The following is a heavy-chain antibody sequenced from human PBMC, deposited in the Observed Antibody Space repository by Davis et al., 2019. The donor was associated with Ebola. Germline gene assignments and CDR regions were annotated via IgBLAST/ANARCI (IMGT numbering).Heavy chain of an antibody. CDR1: GYALTDLS. D-gene: IGHD6-13*01. CDR2: FDPEDDET. J-gene: IGHJ4*02. CDR3: ATGLSSSWHFDT. V-gene: IGHV1-24*01. Sequence: AASVKVSCKVSGYALTDLSIHWVRQVPGKGLEWMGGFDPEDDETIYSQKFQGRVTLTEDTSGDTAYMELRSLRLEDTALYCCATGLSSSWHFDTWGQGSLVTVSS.